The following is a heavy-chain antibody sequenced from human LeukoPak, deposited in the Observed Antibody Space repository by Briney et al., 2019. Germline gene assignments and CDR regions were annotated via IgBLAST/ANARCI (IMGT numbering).Heavy chain of an antibody. CDR1: GFAFSSYA. CDR3: ATLHDYGDY. CDR2: ISYDGSNK. J-gene: IGHJ4*02. V-gene: IGHV3-30*04. Sequence: GRSLRLSCAASGFAFSSYAMHWVRQAPGKGLEWVAVISYDGSNKYYADSVKGRFTISRDNSKNTLYLQMNSLRAEDTAVYYCATLHDYGDYWGQGTLVTVSS.